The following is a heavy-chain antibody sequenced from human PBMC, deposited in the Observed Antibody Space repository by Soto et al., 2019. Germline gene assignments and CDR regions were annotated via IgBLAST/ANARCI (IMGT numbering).Heavy chain of an antibody. J-gene: IGHJ5*01. Sequence: QVQLVESGGGVAQPGRSLRLSWAASGFTFRNYGMHWVRQAPGKGLEWVAVIWYDGTRKDYSDSLKGRFTISRDNSNNTLYLQMNSLRADDTAVYYCARTARDVVVVVTAINWFDSWGQGTRVTVSS. CDR3: ARTARDVVVVVTAINWFDS. D-gene: IGHD2-15*01. CDR2: IWYDGTRK. CDR1: GFTFRNYG. V-gene: IGHV3-33*01.